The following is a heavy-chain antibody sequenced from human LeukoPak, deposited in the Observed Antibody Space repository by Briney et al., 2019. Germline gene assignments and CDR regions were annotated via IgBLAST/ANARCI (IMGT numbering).Heavy chain of an antibody. J-gene: IGHJ4*02. Sequence: GGSLRLSCAASGFTFSSYGMHWVRQAPGKGLEWVAFIRYDGSNKYYADSVKGRFTISRDNSKNTLYLQMNSLRAEDTAVYYCARETTPGGSGSYYNRPAGWGQGTLVTVSS. D-gene: IGHD3-10*01. CDR3: ARETTPGGSGSYYNRPAG. CDR1: GFTFSSYG. CDR2: IRYDGSNK. V-gene: IGHV3-30*02.